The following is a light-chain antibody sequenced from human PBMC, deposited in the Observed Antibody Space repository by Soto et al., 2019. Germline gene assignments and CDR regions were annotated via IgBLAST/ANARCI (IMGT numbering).Light chain of an antibody. CDR3: QQYGSSLSIT. V-gene: IGKV3-20*01. CDR1: QSVSSSY. Sequence: EIVMTQSPATLSVSPGEIATLSFSASQSVSSSYLAWYQQKPGQAPRLLIYGASSRATGIPDRFRGSGSGTDFTLTISRLEPEDFAVYYCQQYGSSLSITFGQGTRLEIK. CDR2: GAS. J-gene: IGKJ5*01.